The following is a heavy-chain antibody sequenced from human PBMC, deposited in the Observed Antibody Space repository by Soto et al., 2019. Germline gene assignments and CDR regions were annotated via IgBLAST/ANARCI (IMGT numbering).Heavy chain of an antibody. CDR2: IIPIFGTA. J-gene: IGHJ4*02. D-gene: IGHD3-22*01. CDR1: GGTFSRHG. V-gene: IGHV1-69*13. CDR3: ARGWGYDNNDYYYAY. Sequence: SVKVSCKASGGTFSRHGISWVRQAPGQGLEWMGGIIPIFGTANHAQKFRGRVTITADESTSTAYMELSSLRSEDTAVYYCARGWGYDNNDYYYAYWGQGTLVTVSS.